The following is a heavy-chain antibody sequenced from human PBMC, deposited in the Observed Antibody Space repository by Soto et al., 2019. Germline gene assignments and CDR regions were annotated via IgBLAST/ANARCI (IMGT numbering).Heavy chain of an antibody. Sequence: GGSLRLSCAASGFTVSSNYMSWVRQAPGKGLEWVSVIYSGGSTYYADSVKGRFTISRDNSKNTLYLQMNSLRAEDTAAYYCASSGYSYGYLFDYWGQRTLVTVSS. CDR3: ASSGYSYGYLFDY. CDR1: GFTVSSNY. V-gene: IGHV3-53*01. CDR2: IYSGGST. J-gene: IGHJ4*02. D-gene: IGHD5-18*01.